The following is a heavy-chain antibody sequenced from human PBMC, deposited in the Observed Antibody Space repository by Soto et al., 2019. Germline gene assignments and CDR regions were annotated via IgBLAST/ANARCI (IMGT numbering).Heavy chain of an antibody. CDR3: ARGGTRIDY. J-gene: IGHJ4*02. CDR2: ISAYNGNT. CDR1: GYTFTNFG. D-gene: IGHD3-16*01. Sequence: QVQLMQSGAEVKKPGASVKVSCKASGYTFTNFGISWVRQAPGQGLEWMGWISAYNGNTNNAHNFQGRVTMTTDTSTSTAYMELVSLRSDDTAVHYCARGGTRIDYWGQGTLVTVSS. V-gene: IGHV1-18*01.